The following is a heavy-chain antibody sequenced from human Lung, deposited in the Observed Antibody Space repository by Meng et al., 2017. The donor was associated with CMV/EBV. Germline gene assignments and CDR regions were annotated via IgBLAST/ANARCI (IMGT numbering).Heavy chain of an antibody. CDR3: ARTPVRFCNTHMCYAFDY. CDR1: SDSITNYF. V-gene: IGHV4-4*07. CDR2: LYPDGST. J-gene: IGHJ4*02. Sequence: VDLQGAGPSLVKPSETLSVTCIVSSDSITNYFWSWVRQPAGKGLEWIGRLYPDGSTDYNPSLSSRLTLSLDTSKIRFSLKLRSVTAADTAIYYCARTPVRFCNTHMCYAFDYWGQGALVTVSS. D-gene: IGHD2-2*01.